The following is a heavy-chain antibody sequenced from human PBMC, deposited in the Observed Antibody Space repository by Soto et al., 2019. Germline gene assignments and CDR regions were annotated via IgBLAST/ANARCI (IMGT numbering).Heavy chain of an antibody. D-gene: IGHD3-3*01. V-gene: IGHV3-53*01. CDR3: ARELTYYDFWSGSGVGYFDY. J-gene: IGHJ4*02. CDR1: GFTVSSNY. CDR2: IYSGGST. Sequence: EVQLVESGGGLIQPGGSLRLSCAASGFTVSSNYMSWVRQAPGKGLEWVSVIYSGGSTYYADSVKGRFTISRDNSKNTLYLQMNSLRAEDTAVYYCARELTYYDFWSGSGVGYFDYWGQGDLVTVSS.